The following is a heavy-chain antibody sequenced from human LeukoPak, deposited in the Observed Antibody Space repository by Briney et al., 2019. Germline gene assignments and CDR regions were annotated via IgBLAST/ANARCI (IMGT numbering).Heavy chain of an antibody. CDR2: INPNSGGT. V-gene: IGHV1-2*02. J-gene: IGHJ5*02. CDR3: ARAGAVVDNWFDP. D-gene: IGHD2-15*01. CDR1: GYTFTGYY. Sequence: ASVKVSCKASGYTFTGYYMHWVRQAPGQGLEWMGWINPNSGGTNYAQKFQGRVTMTRDTSISTACMELSRLRSDATAVYYCARAGAVVDNWFDPWGQGTLVTVSS.